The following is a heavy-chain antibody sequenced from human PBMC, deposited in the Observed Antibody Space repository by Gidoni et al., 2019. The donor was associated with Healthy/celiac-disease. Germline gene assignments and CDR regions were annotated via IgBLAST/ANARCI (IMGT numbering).Heavy chain of an antibody. CDR1: GGSISSGGYY. V-gene: IGHV4-31*03. J-gene: IGHJ1*01. CDR3: AQGGEPEYFQH. CDR2: IYYSGST. D-gene: IGHD3-16*01. Sequence: QVQLLESGPGLVKPSQTLSLTCTVSGGSISSGGYYWSWIRQHPGKGLEWIGYIYYSGSTYYNPSLKSRVSFPVDTSKNQFSLKLSSVTAADTAEYYCAQGGEPEYFQHWGQGTLVTVSS.